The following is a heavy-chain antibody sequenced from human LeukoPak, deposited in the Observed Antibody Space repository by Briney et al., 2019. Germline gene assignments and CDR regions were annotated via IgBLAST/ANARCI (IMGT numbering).Heavy chain of an antibody. CDR2: IYYTGST. J-gene: IGHJ2*01. CDR3: ARSFLGDWYFDL. Sequence: SETLSLTCTVSGGSINSYYWSWIRQPPGKGLEWIGDIYYTGSTEYNPSLKSRVTISVDTSKDQFSLRLTSVTAADTAVYYCARSFLGDWYFDLWGRGTLVTVSS. D-gene: IGHD1-26*01. V-gene: IGHV4-59*01. CDR1: GGSINSYY.